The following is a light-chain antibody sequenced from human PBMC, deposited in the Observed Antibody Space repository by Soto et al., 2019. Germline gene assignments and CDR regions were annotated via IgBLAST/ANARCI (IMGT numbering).Light chain of an antibody. CDR3: SSYTSSSTLV. CDR1: TSNVGGYNY. Sequence: QSALTQPASVSGPPGRPFPTSCPGTTSNVGGYNYVSCYQQHPGKAPKLMINDVSNRPSGVSNRFSGSKSGNTASLTISGLQAEDEADYYCSSYTSSSTLVFGTGTKLTVL. J-gene: IGLJ1*01. V-gene: IGLV2-14*01. CDR2: DVS.